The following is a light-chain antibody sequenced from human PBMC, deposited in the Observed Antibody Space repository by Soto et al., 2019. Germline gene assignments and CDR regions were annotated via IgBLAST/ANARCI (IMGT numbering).Light chain of an antibody. CDR3: QQRRT. CDR1: QSLSSTY. Sequence: EIVLTQYPGTLSLSPGERATLSCRASQSLSSTYLAWYQQKPGQAPRLLIHGASTRAGGVPDRVSGSGSGTAFTLTISSLEPEDFAVYYCQQRRTFGGGTKVDIK. J-gene: IGKJ4*01. V-gene: IGKV3D-20*02. CDR2: GAS.